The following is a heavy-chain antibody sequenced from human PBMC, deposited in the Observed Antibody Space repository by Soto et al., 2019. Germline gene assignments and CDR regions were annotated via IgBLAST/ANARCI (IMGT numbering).Heavy chain of an antibody. Sequence: QVQLVQSGAEVRKPGASVKVSCKTSGYTFSRSGISWVRQAPGQGLEWMGWISTYNGDANYAQKLQGRVTMTTDTSTSTAFMELGSLTSDDTAVYYCARSGSVPYDYYGLEVWGQGTTVTVSS. J-gene: IGHJ6*02. CDR1: GYTFSRSG. CDR3: ARSGSVPYDYYGLEV. V-gene: IGHV1-18*01. D-gene: IGHD1-26*01. CDR2: ISTYNGDA.